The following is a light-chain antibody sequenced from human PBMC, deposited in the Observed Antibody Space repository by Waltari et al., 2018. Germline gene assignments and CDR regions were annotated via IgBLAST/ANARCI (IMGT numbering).Light chain of an antibody. CDR1: SSDVGGYHY. J-gene: IGLJ2*01. CDR2: AFT. V-gene: IGLV2-11*01. CDR3: CSYAGP. Sequence: QSALTQPRSVSGSPGQSVAISFPGTSSDVGGYHYVSWYQQHPGKAPKLMIYAFTKPPSGVPDRFSGSKSGNTASLTISGLQADDEADYYCCSYAGPFGGGTKLTVL.